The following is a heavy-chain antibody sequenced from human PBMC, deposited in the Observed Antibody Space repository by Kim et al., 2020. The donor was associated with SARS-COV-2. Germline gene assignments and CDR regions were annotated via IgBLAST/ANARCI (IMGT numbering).Heavy chain of an antibody. D-gene: IGHD4-17*01. J-gene: IGHJ4*01. CDR2: ISSSSSYI. CDR1: GFTFSSYS. CDR3: ARAPEPGTFPGDYAGHY. V-gene: IGHV3-21*01. Sequence: GGSLRLSCAASGFTFSSYSMNWVRQAPGKGLEWVSSISSSSSYIYYADSVMGRFTISRDNAKNSLSLQMNSLRAEDTAVYHCARAPEPGTFPGDYAGHY.